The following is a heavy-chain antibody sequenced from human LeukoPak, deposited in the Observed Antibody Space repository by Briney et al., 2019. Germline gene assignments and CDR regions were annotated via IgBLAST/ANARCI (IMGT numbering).Heavy chain of an antibody. CDR3: ARDASEALWSGSSPTYFYYYYMDV. CDR2: IYYSGST. CDR1: GGSISSHY. V-gene: IGHV4-59*11. Sequence: PSETLSLTCTVSGGSISSHYWSWIRQPPGKGLELIGYIYYSGSTNYNPSLKSRVTILLDTSKNQFSLKLSSVTAADTAVYYCARDASEALWSGSSPTYFYYYYMDVWGKGTMVTVSS. J-gene: IGHJ6*03. D-gene: IGHD3-3*01.